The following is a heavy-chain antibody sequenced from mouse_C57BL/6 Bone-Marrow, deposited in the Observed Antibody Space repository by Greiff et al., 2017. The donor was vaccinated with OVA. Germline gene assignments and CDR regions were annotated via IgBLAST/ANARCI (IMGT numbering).Heavy chain of an antibody. CDR1: GYAFSSSW. CDR2: IYPGDGDT. Sequence: VQLQQSGPELVKPGASVKISCKASGYAFSSSWMNWVKQRPGKGLEWIGRIYPGDGDTNYNGKFKGKATLTADKSPSTAYMQLSSLTSEDAAVYFCARGVHAMDYWGQGTSVTVSS. CDR3: ARGVHAMDY. V-gene: IGHV1-82*01. J-gene: IGHJ4*01.